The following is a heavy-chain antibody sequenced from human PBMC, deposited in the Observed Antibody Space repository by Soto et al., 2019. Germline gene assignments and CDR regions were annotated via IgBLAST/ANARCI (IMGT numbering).Heavy chain of an antibody. D-gene: IGHD1-20*01. CDR3: ARGVPYNY. CDR1: GFTFSNYW. CDR2: INGDGSST. Sequence: EVQLVESGGGLVQPGGSLRLSCAASGFTFSNYWMHWVRQAPGKGLVWVSRINGDGSSTTYANSVKGRVTISRENAKNTLYLRMNSLRDEDTAVYYCARGVPYNYWGQGTLVTVSS. V-gene: IGHV3-74*01. J-gene: IGHJ4*02.